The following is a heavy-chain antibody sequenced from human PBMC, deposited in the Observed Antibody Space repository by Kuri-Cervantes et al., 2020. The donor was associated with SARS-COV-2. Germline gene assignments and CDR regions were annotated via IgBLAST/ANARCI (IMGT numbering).Heavy chain of an antibody. J-gene: IGHJ5*01. Sequence: SETLSLSCTVSGGSISSYYWSWIRQPAGKGLEWIGRIYTSGSTNYHPSLKSRVTISVDTSKNQFSLKLSSVTAADTAVYYCANYYYNTRKLWERSLDSWGQGTLVTVSS. CDR2: IYTSGST. D-gene: IGHD3-22*01. V-gene: IGHV4-4*07. CDR1: GGSISSYY. CDR3: ANYYYNTRKLWERSLDS.